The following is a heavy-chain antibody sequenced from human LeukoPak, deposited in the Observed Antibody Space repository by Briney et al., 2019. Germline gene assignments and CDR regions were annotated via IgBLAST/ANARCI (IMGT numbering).Heavy chain of an antibody. CDR2: ISNNGDIT. CDR1: GFTLSSYA. CDR3: VNPAEGKYDS. V-gene: IGHV3-64D*09. J-gene: IGHJ4*02. Sequence: GGSLRLSCAVSGFTLSSYAMHWVRQAPGKGLEFVSGISNNGDITYHADSVKGRFTISRDISKNTMCLRMSGLRPEYTAVYYCVNPAEGKYDSWGQGTLVTVSS.